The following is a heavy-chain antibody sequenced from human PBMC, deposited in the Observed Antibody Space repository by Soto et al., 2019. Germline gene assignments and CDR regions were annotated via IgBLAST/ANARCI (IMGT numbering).Heavy chain of an antibody. Sequence: QVQLLESGPGLVKPSQTLSLTCTVSGGSISIGGYYWSWIRQHPGKGLEWIGYIYYSGVTYYSPSLKRRVTISIDTSKNQFSLKLSALTAADPAVYYCAGGVLYWGQGTLVTVAS. CDR1: GGSISIGGYY. J-gene: IGHJ4*02. V-gene: IGHV4-31*03. CDR3: AGGVLY. CDR2: IYYSGVT.